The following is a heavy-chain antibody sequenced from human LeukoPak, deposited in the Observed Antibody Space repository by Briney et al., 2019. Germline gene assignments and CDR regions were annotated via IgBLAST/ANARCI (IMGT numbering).Heavy chain of an antibody. CDR2: INHSGST. CDR1: GGSFSGYY. J-gene: IGHJ3*02. Sequence: SETLSLTCAVYGGSFSGYYWSWIRQPPGKGLEWIGEINHSGSTNYNPSLKSRVTISVDTSKNQFSLKLSSVTAADTAVYYCARAHMIVPWRLYGGYAFDIWGQGTIATVSS. V-gene: IGHV4-34*01. D-gene: IGHD3-22*01. CDR3: ARAHMIVPWRLYGGYAFDI.